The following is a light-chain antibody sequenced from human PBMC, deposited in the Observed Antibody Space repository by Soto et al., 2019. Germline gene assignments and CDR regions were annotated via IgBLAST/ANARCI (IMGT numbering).Light chain of an antibody. Sequence: QAVVTQPPSASGSPGQSVTFSCTGTSSDVGAYDYVSWYQQHPGKAPKLLIYEVIKRPSGVPDRFSGSKSGNTASLTVSGLQAEDEADYYCSSFAGSNIVVFGGGTQLTVL. CDR2: EVI. CDR1: SSDVGAYDY. J-gene: IGLJ2*01. V-gene: IGLV2-8*01. CDR3: SSFAGSNIVV.